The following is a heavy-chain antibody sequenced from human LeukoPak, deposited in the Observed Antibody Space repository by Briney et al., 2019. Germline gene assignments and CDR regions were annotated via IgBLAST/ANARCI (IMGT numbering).Heavy chain of an antibody. CDR3: ARGAGGSYYDFDY. J-gene: IGHJ4*02. D-gene: IGHD1-26*01. CDR1: GGSFSNYY. CDR2: INHSGST. V-gene: IGHV4-34*01. Sequence: SETLSLTCAVYGGSFSNYYWSWIRQPPGKGLEWIGEINHSGSTNYNPSLKSRVTISVDTSKNQFSLKLSSVTAADAAVYYCARGAGGSYYDFDYWGQGTLVTVSS.